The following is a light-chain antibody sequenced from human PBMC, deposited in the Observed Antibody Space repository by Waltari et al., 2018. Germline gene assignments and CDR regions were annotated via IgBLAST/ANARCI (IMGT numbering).Light chain of an antibody. CDR3: QSYDSSLTSGGV. Sequence: QSVLTQPPSVSGAPGQRVTISCSGSSSNIGAGHDVRWYQVFPRAAPKLLIYGNSNRPSGFPDRFSGSKSGTSASLAITGLQAEDEADYYCQSYDSSLTSGGVFGGGTKVTVL. CDR1: SSNIGAGHD. J-gene: IGLJ3*02. V-gene: IGLV1-40*01. CDR2: GNS.